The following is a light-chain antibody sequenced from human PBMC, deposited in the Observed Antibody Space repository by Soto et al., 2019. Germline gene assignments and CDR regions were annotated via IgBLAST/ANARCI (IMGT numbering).Light chain of an antibody. Sequence: QSVLTQPPSVSAAPGQKVTISCSGNNSNIGRSYLSWYQQLPGTAPKLLIYDNNKRPSGTPHRFSGSKSGTSATLDITGFQTGDEADYFCGAWDRSLNGYVFGTGTKVTVL. J-gene: IGLJ1*01. CDR1: NSNIGRSY. CDR3: GAWDRSLNGYV. CDR2: DNN. V-gene: IGLV1-51*01.